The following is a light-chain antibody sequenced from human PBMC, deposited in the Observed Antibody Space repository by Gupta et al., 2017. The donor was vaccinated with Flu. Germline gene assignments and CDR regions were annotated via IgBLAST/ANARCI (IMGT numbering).Light chain of an antibody. V-gene: IGKV1-39*01. CDR3: LQIYSAPPH. J-gene: IGKJ2*01. CDR2: SAS. Sequence: DIQMTQSPSSLSASVGDRVTITCRASQSIGRSLNWYQHKPGKAPQLLIFSASTLRIGVPSRFSGSGSGTDFTLTISSLQPEDFATYCCLQIYSAPPHFGQGTKLEIK. CDR1: QSIGRS.